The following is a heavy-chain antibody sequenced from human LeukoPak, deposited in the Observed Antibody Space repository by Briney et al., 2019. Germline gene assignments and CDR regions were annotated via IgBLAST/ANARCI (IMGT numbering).Heavy chain of an antibody. D-gene: IGHD2-8*01. V-gene: IGHV1-69*05. CDR3: AREVSYCTNGVCYGGYFQH. CDR2: IIPIFGTA. Sequence: SVKVSCKASGGTFSSYAISWVRQAPGQGLEWMGRIIPIFGTANYAQKFQGRVTITTDESTSAAYMELSSLRSEDTAVYYCAREVSYCTNGVCYGGYFQHWGQGTLVTVSS. CDR1: GGTFSSYA. J-gene: IGHJ1*01.